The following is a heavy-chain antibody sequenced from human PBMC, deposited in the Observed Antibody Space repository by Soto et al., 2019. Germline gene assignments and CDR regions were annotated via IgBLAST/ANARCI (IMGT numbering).Heavy chain of an antibody. D-gene: IGHD3-10*01. CDR3: ARDTGPPDYYYGMDV. CDR2: IYSGGST. V-gene: IGHV3-53*01. J-gene: IGHJ6*02. Sequence: GGSLRLSCAASGFTVSSNYMSWVRQAPGKGLEWVSVIYSGGSTYYADSVKGRFTISRDNSKNTLYLQMNSLRAEDTAVYYCARDTGPPDYYYGMDVWGQGTTVTVSS. CDR1: GFTVSSNY.